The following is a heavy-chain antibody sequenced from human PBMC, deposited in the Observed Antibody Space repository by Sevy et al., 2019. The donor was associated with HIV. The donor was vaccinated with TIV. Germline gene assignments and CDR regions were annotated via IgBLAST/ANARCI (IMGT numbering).Heavy chain of an antibody. CDR1: GFTFSSYA. V-gene: IGHV3-64*01. D-gene: IGHD4-4*01. CDR2: ISSNGGST. J-gene: IGHJ4*02. CDR3: ARDPTTTVTNYFDY. Sequence: GGSLRLSCVASGFTFSSYAMHWVRQAPGKGLEYVSAISSNGGSTYYANSVKGRFTISRDNSKNTLYLQMGSLRAEDMAVYYCARDPTTTVTNYFDYWGQGTLVTVSS.